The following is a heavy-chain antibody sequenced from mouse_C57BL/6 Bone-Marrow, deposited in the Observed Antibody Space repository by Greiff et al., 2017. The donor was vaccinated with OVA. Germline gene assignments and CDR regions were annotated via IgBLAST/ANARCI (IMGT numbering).Heavy chain of an antibody. CDR1: GYTFTSYW. CDR3: ARWGTAQAKGLYAMDY. J-gene: IGHJ4*01. V-gene: IGHV1-59*01. CDR2: IDPSDSYT. D-gene: IGHD3-2*02. Sequence: QVQLQQPGAELVRPGTSVKLSCKASGYTFTSYWMHWVQQRPGQGLEWIGVIDPSDSYTNYNQKFTGKATLTVDTSSSTAYMQLSSLTSEDSAVYYCARWGTAQAKGLYAMDYWGQGTSVTVSS.